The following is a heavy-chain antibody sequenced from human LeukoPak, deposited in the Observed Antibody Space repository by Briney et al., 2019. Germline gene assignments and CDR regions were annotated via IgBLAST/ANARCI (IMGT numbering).Heavy chain of an antibody. CDR1: GYTFTDSY. D-gene: IGHD3-22*01. V-gene: IGHV1-3*03. CDR2: INAGNGNT. J-gene: IGHJ4*02. CDR3: AREYYYDSSGEFDY. Sequence: ASVKVSCKASGYTFTDSYMHWVRQAPGQRLEWMGWINAGNGNTKYSQEFQGRVTITRDTSASTAYMELSSLRSEDMAVYYCAREYYYDSSGEFDYWGQGTLVTVSS.